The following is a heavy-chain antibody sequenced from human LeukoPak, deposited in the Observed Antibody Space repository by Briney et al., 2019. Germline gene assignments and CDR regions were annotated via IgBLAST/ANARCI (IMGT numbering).Heavy chain of an antibody. Sequence: GGSLRLSCAASGFTFSSYEMNWVRQAPGKGLEWVANIKQDGGEKFYLDSVKGRFTISRDNSRNSLYLQMNSLRAEDTAVYYCARVSAEWLLSYWGQGTLVTVSS. J-gene: IGHJ4*02. CDR3: ARVSAEWLLSY. CDR1: GFTFSSYE. D-gene: IGHD3-3*01. V-gene: IGHV3-7*01. CDR2: IKQDGGEK.